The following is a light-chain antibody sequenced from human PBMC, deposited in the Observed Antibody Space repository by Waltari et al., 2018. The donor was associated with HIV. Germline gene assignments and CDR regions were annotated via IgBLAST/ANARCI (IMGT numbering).Light chain of an antibody. Sequence: DIQMTQSPSSLSASVGDRVTITCRASQSISSYLNWYQQKPGKAPKLLIYAASSLQSGVPSRFSGSGSGTEFTLTISSLQPEDFATYYCQQSYSTPRTFGQGTKLKIK. V-gene: IGKV1-39*01. J-gene: IGKJ2*02. CDR2: AAS. CDR3: QQSYSTPRT. CDR1: QSISSY.